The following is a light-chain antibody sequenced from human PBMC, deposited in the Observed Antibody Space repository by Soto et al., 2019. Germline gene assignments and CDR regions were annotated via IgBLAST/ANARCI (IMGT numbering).Light chain of an antibody. CDR2: AAS. J-gene: IGKJ1*01. Sequence: DIVLTQSPGTLSLSPGERATLSCRASQRISSNYLGWYQQKPGQAPRLLIYAASSRATGIPDRFSGSGSGTDFTLTISRLEPEDFAVYYCQDYGSSPQTFXQGTKVDIK. V-gene: IGKV3-20*01. CDR1: QRISSNY. CDR3: QDYGSSPQT.